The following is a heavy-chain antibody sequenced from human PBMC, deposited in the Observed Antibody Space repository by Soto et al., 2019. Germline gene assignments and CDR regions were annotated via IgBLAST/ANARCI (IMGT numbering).Heavy chain of an antibody. J-gene: IGHJ6*02. CDR2: IYPSDSDT. Sequence: PGESLKISCKGSGYSFTSYWIGWVRQMPGKGLEWMGRIYPSDSDTRYSPSFQGHVTISADKSISTAYLQWSSLKASDTAMYYCARGHGDYASGYYGMDVWGPGTTVTVSS. CDR3: ARGHGDYASGYYGMDV. CDR1: GYSFTSYW. D-gene: IGHD4-17*01. V-gene: IGHV5-51*01.